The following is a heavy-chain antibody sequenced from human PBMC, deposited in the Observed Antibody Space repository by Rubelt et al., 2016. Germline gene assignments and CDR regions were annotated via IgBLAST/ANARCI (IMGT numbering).Heavy chain of an antibody. J-gene: IGHJ4*02. D-gene: IGHD6-19*01. CDR3: ARASSGWEIDY. Sequence: LEWMGWINAGNGNTKYSQKFQGRVTITRDTSASTAYMELSSLRSEDTAVYYCARASSGWEIDYWGQGTLVTVSS. V-gene: IGHV1-3*01. CDR2: INAGNGNT.